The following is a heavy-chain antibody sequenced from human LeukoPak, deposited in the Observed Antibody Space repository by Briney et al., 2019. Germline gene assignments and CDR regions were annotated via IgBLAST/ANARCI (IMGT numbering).Heavy chain of an antibody. V-gene: IGHV1-69*02. Sequence: SVKVSCKASGYTFTGYYMHWVRQAPGQGLEWMGRIIPILGIANYAQKFQGRVTITADKSTSTAYMELSSLRSEDTAVYYCARGRDGYKFILDYWGQGTLVTVSS. CDR1: GYTFTGYY. CDR2: IIPILGIA. J-gene: IGHJ4*02. CDR3: ARGRDGYKFILDY. D-gene: IGHD5-12*01.